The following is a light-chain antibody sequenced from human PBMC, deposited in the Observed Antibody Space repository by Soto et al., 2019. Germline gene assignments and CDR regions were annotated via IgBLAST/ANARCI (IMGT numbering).Light chain of an antibody. V-gene: IGKV1-5*01. CDR2: DAS. CDR1: QSISSW. J-gene: IGKJ1*01. CDR3: QQYNSYPWT. Sequence: DIQTNKSPSALSASVGDRVTITCRASQSISSWLAWYQQKPGKAPKLLIYDASSLESGVPSRFSGSGSGTEFTLTISSLQPDDFATYYCQQYNSYPWTFCQGTKVDIK.